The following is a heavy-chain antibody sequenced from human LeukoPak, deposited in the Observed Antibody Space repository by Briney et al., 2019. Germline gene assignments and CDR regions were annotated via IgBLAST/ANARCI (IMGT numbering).Heavy chain of an antibody. V-gene: IGHV3-66*01. D-gene: IGHD3-10*01. J-gene: IGHJ6*02. CDR1: GFTVSNIF. CDR2: IYSGGST. CDR3: ARMPFTRNDYYGLDV. Sequence: GGSLRRSCAASGFTVSNIFMNWVRQAPGKGLEWVSIIYSGGSTYYADSVKGRFTISRDNSKNTLDLQMNSLRAEDTAVYYCARMPFTRNDYYGLDVWGQGTTVTVSS.